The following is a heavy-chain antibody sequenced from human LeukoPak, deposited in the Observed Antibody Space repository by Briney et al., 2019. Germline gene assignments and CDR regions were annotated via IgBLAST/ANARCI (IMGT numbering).Heavy chain of an antibody. V-gene: IGHV4-59*01. CDR1: GGSINSYY. D-gene: IGHD6-6*01. CDR3: ARGIRRIAALREGYYYYMDV. J-gene: IGHJ6*03. CDR2: IHYSGST. Sequence: SETLCLTCTVSGGSINSYYWSWIRQPPGRGLEWIGSIHYSGSTNYNPSLRSRVTISVDTSKNQFSLKLSSVTAADTAVYYCARGIRRIAALREGYYYYMDVWGKGTTVTVSS.